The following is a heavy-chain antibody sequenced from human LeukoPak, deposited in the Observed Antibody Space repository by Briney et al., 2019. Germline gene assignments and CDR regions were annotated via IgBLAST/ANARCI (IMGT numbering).Heavy chain of an antibody. CDR2: IYHSGST. CDR3: ARSAHYSFDY. CDR1: GGSISSSNW. Sequence: SETLSLTCAVSGGSISSSNWWTWVRQPPGKGLEWIGEIYHSGSTYYNPSLKSRVTISVDTSKNQFSLKLSSVTAADTAVYYCARSAHYSFDYWGQGTLVTVSS. V-gene: IGHV4-4*02. J-gene: IGHJ4*02.